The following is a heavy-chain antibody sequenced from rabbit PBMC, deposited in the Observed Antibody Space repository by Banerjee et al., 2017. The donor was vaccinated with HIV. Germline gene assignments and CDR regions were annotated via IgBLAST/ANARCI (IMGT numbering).Heavy chain of an antibody. D-gene: IGHD4-1*01. CDR3: ARDLAGVIGWNFNL. CDR2: INTISGDT. Sequence: QEQLKESGGGLVQPGGSLKLSCKASGFDFSSYGVSWVRQAPGKGLEWIACINTISGDTVYATWAKGRFTISKASWTTVTLQMTSLTAADTASYFCARDLAGVIGWNFNLWGQGTLVTVS. V-gene: IGHV1S45*01. J-gene: IGHJ4*01. CDR1: GFDFSSYG.